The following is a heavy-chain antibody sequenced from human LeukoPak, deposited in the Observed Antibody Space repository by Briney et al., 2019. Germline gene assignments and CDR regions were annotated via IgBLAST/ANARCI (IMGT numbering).Heavy chain of an antibody. CDR3: ARDTSGGWYGLIDY. CDR2: IKQDGSEK. CDR1: GFTFTSFW. Sequence: GGSLRLSCEASGFTFTSFWMSWSAQPPGKGLEWVAKIKQDGSEKYYVDPVKGRFTISRDNAKNSLYLQMNSLRAEDTAVYYCARDTSGGWYGLIDYWGQGTPVTVSS. J-gene: IGHJ4*02. V-gene: IGHV3-7*01. D-gene: IGHD6-19*01.